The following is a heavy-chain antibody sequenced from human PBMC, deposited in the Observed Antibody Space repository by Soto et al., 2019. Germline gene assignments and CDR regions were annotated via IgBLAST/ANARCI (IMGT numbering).Heavy chain of an antibody. V-gene: IGHV4-39*01. Sequence: SEPLSLTCTVSGGSISSSSYYWGWIRQPPGKGLEWIGSIYYSGSTYYNPSLKSRVTISVDTSKNQFSLKLSSVTAADTAVYYCAGSVRGVTQRFDPWGQGTLVTVSS. D-gene: IGHD3-10*01. CDR1: GGSISSSSYY. CDR3: AGSVRGVTQRFDP. J-gene: IGHJ5*02. CDR2: IYYSGST.